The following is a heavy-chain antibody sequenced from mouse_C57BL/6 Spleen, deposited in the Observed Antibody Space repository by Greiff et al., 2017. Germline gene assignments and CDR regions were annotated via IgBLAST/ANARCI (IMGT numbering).Heavy chain of an antibody. CDR2: IDPSDSYT. V-gene: IGHV1-50*01. J-gene: IGHJ2*01. CDR1: GYTFTSYW. Sequence: QVQLQQPGAELVKPGASVKLSCKASGYTFTSYWMQWVKQRPGQGLEWIGEIDPSDSYTNYNQKFKGKATLTVDTSSSTAYMQSSSLTSEDSAVYYCARRDYSNYAGFDYWGQGTTLTVSS. D-gene: IGHD2-5*01. CDR3: ARRDYSNYAGFDY.